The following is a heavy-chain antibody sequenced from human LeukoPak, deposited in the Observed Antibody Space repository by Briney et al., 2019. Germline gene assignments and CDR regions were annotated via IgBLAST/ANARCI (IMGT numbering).Heavy chain of an antibody. CDR2: ISSSSSYT. J-gene: IGHJ6*02. CDR3: ARAASYYYYYYGMDV. CDR1: GFTFSSYS. D-gene: IGHD2-2*01. Sequence: GGSLRLSCAASGFTFSSYSMNWVRQAPGKGLEWVSSISSSSSYTYYADSVKGGFTISRDNAKNSLYLQMNSLRAEDTAVYYCARAASYYYYYYGMDVWGQGTTVTVSS. V-gene: IGHV3-21*01.